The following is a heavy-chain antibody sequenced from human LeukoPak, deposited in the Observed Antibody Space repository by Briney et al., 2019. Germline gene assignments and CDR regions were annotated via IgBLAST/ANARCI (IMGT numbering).Heavy chain of an antibody. J-gene: IGHJ4*02. D-gene: IGHD4-17*01. CDR2: ISGSGGST. CDR1: GGSISSYY. CDR3: AKAPTYGDYGGY. Sequence: PSETLSLTCTVSGGSISSYYWSWIRQPPGKGLEWVSAISGSGGSTYYADSVKGRFTISRDNSKNTLYLQMNSLRAEDTAVYYCAKAPTYGDYGGYWGQGTLVTVSS. V-gene: IGHV3-23*01.